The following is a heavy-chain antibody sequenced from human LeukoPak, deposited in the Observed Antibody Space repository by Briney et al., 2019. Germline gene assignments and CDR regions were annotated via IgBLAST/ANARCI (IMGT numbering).Heavy chain of an antibody. CDR2: INHSGST. D-gene: IGHD2-15*01. CDR3: ASGYCSGGSCANFDY. Sequence: SETLSLTCAVYGGSFSGYYWSWIRQPPGKGLEWIGEINHSGSTNYNPSLTSRGTISVETSKNQFSLKLSSVTAADTAVYYCASGYCSGGSCANFDYWGQGTLVTVSS. J-gene: IGHJ4*02. V-gene: IGHV4-34*01. CDR1: GGSFSGYY.